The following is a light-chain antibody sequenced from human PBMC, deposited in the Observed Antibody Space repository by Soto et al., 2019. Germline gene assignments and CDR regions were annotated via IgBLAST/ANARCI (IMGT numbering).Light chain of an antibody. CDR3: QQYGSSYFT. CDR2: GAS. J-gene: IGKJ3*01. Sequence: EIVLTQSPGTLSLSPGERATLSCRASQSVSSSYLAWYQQKPGQAPRLRIYGASSRATGIPDRFSGSGSGTDFTLTISRLEPEDFAVYYCQQYGSSYFTFGPGTKVDIK. CDR1: QSVSSSY. V-gene: IGKV3-20*01.